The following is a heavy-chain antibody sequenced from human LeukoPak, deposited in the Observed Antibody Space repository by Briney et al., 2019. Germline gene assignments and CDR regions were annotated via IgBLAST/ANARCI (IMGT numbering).Heavy chain of an antibody. CDR1: GFTFSNAW. J-gene: IGHJ4*02. V-gene: IGHV4/OR15-8*02. D-gene: IGHD3-16*01. Sequence: GSLRLSCAASGFTFSNAWMNWVRQAPGKGLEWIGHSGNSDYKPSLKSRITISTDTSNNHFSLNLVSVTAADTAVYYCATYYVGAGGRGHWGPGTLVTVSS. CDR2: HSGNS. CDR3: ATYYVGAGGRGH.